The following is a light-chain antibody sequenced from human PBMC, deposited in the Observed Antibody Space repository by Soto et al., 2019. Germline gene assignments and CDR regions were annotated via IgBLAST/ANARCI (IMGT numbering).Light chain of an antibody. CDR1: SEDVGGYNY. CDR3: SSYTSSNTLV. Sequence: QSALTQPASVSGSPGQSTTMSCSGTSEDVGGYNYVSWYQHHPGKAPKLLIYEVTNRPSGLSDRFSGSKSGNTASLTISGLQAEDEADYYCSSYTSSNTLVFGTGTKLTVL. J-gene: IGLJ1*01. CDR2: EVT. V-gene: IGLV2-14*01.